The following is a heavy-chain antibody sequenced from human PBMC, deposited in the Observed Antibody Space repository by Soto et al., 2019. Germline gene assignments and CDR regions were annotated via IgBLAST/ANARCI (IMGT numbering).Heavy chain of an antibody. J-gene: IGHJ6*01. CDR1: GFSFGSYP. V-gene: IGHV3-30-3*01. CDR2: ISSDGSEK. Sequence: QVQLLETGGDVVQPGWSLRLSCVASGFSFGSYPMHWVRQAPGKGLEWLAVISSDGSEKFHAESVQGRFTISRGNSKRALSIQMNNLYPEASAVYNCVRSGSSTAMVQDVMNYRGLDVWGIGTKVTVS. D-gene: IGHD5-18*01. CDR3: VRSGSSTAMVQDVMNYRGLDV.